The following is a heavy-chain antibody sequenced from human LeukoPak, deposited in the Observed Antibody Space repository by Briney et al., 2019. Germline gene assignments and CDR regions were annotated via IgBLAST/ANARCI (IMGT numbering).Heavy chain of an antibody. J-gene: IGHJ4*02. D-gene: IGHD2-21*01. CDR3: ARSIDIDY. CDR1: GFTFNNYD. Sequence: PGGSLRLSCAASGFTFNNYDMNWVRQAPGKGLEWVSYISGSSSIIYYADSVKGRFTISRDTAKNSLYLQMNSLRAEDTAVYYCARSIDIDYWGQGTLVTVSS. CDR2: ISGSSSII. V-gene: IGHV3-48*01.